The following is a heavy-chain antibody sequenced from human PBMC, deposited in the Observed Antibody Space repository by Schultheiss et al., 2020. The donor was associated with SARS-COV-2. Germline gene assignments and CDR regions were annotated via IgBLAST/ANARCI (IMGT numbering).Heavy chain of an antibody. CDR2: ISYDGSNK. J-gene: IGHJ4*02. CDR1: GFTFSSYA. Sequence: GGSLRLSCAASGFTFSSYAMHWVRQAPGKGLEWVAVISYDGSNKYYADSVKGRFTISRDNSKNTLYLQMNSLRAEDTAVYYCAKDKLHSYGYLPDYWGQGTLVTVSS. D-gene: IGHD5-18*01. V-gene: IGHV3-30*04. CDR3: AKDKLHSYGYLPDY.